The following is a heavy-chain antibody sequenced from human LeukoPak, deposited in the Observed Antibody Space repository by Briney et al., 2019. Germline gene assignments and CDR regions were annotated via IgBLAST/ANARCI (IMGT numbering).Heavy chain of an antibody. J-gene: IGHJ4*02. CDR1: GGTFSSYA. D-gene: IGHD6-6*01. Sequence: PRASVEVSCKASGGTFSSYAISWVRQAPGQGLEWMGRIIPIFGTANYAQKFQGRVTITTDESTSTAYMELSSLRSEDTAVYYCASEDVEYSSSSYFDYWGQGTLVTVSS. V-gene: IGHV1-69*05. CDR3: ASEDVEYSSSSYFDY. CDR2: IIPIFGTA.